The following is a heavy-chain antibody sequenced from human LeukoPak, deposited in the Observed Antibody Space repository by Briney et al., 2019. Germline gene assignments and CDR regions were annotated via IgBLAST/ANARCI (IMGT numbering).Heavy chain of an antibody. V-gene: IGHV4-34*01. CDR1: GGSFSGYY. CDR3: ARGGWSSSWPFDY. J-gene: IGHJ4*02. D-gene: IGHD6-13*01. Sequence: SETLSLTCAVYGGSFSGYYWSWLRQPPGKGLVWIGEINHSGSTNYNPSLKSRVTISVDTSKSQFSLKLSSVTAADTAVYYCARGGWSSSWPFDYWGQGTLVTASS. CDR2: INHSGST.